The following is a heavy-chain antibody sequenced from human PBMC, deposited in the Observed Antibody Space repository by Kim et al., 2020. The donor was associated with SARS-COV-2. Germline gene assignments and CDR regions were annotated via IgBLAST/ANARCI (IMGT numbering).Heavy chain of an antibody. Sequence: GGSLRLSCAASGFTFSSYAMHWVRQAPGKGLEWVAVISYDGSNKYYADSVKGRFTISRDNSKNTLYLQMNSLRAEDTAVYYCSGHYYYYMDVWGKGTTVT. CDR3: SGHYYYYMDV. J-gene: IGHJ6*03. CDR1: GFTFSSYA. D-gene: IGHD1-26*01. V-gene: IGHV3-30-3*01. CDR2: ISYDGSNK.